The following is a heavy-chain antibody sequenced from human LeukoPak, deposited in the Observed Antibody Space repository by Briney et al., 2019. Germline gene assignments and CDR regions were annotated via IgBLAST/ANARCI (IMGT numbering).Heavy chain of an antibody. Sequence: PGGSLRLSCAASGFTFSGYWMHWVRQAPGKGLVWVSRINTDGSDTNYADSVKGRFTISRDNSKNTLYLQMNSLRDENTAVYYCANLLIDYYYYNMDVGGKATTVTLS. V-gene: IGHV3-74*01. CDR3: ANLLIDYYYYNMDV. CDR1: GFTFSGYW. D-gene: IGHD3-22*01. CDR2: INTDGSDT. J-gene: IGHJ6*03.